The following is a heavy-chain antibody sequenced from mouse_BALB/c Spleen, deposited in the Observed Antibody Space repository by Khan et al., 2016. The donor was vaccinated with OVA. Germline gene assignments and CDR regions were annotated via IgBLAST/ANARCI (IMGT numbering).Heavy chain of an antibody. Sequence: VQLQQSGPELVKPGASVKVSCKASGYSFTDYNMFWVKQSPGKSLEWIGYIDPYNGGTSYNQKFKGKATLTVDKSSSTAFMHLSSLTSEDSAVFDGASTDYCGSSYYFDYWGQGTTLTVSS. CDR3: ASTDYCGSSYYFDY. J-gene: IGHJ2*01. V-gene: IGHV1S135*01. CDR1: GYSFTDYN. CDR2: IDPYNGGT. D-gene: IGHD1-1*01.